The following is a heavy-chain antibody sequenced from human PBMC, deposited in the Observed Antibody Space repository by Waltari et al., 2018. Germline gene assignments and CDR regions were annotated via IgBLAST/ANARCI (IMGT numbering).Heavy chain of an antibody. CDR1: GYTFTGYY. CDR2: INPNSGGT. Sequence: QVQLVQSGAEVKKPGASVKVSCKASGYTFTGYYMHWVRQAPGQGLEWMGWINPNSGGTTYAQKFQGRVTMTRDTSISTAYMELSRLRSDDTAVYYCARGLSRFLEWLSLNYWGQGTLVTVSS. CDR3: ARGLSRFLEWLSLNY. J-gene: IGHJ4*02. V-gene: IGHV1-2*02. D-gene: IGHD3-3*01.